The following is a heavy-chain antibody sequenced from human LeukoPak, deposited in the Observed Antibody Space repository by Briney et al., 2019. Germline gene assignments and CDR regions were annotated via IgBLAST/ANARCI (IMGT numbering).Heavy chain of an antibody. CDR1: GGSVSSDSYF. D-gene: IGHD5-18*01. CDR3: ARSQGYSYGSFSGGLYNWFDP. V-gene: IGHV4-61*01. CDR2: IYYSGST. Sequence: PSETLSLTCTVSGGSVSSDSYFWSWIRQPPGKGLEWIGYIYYSGSTNYNPSLKSRVTISVDTSKNQFSLSLRSVTAADAAVYYCARSQGYSYGSFSGGLYNWFDPWGQGTLVTVSS. J-gene: IGHJ5*02.